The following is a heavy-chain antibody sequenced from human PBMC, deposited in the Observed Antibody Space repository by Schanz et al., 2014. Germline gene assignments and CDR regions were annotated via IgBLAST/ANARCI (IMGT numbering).Heavy chain of an antibody. D-gene: IGHD6-13*01. CDR2: ISYDGRNK. V-gene: IGHV3-30*03. CDR3: ARENLYGSNWYVGGGYYYGMDV. Sequence: QVQLVESGGGVVQPGRSLRLSCAGSGFSFSGFGMHWVRQAPGKGLEWVAVISYDGRNKYFADSVKGRFTISRHNSKNTLYLQMNSLRAEDTAVYFCARENLYGSNWYVGGGYYYGMDVWGQGTTVTVSS. J-gene: IGHJ6*02. CDR1: GFSFSGFG.